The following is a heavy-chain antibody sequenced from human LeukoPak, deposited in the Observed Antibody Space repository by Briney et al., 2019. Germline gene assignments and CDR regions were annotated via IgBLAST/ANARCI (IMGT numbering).Heavy chain of an antibody. D-gene: IGHD3-22*01. Sequence: ASVKVSCKASGYSFTSYGISWVRQAPGQGLEWMGWISAYNGNTNYAQKLQGRVTMTTDTSTSTADMELRTLRSNDTAVYYCASTYYDSSGYYYNFDYWGQGTLVTVSS. CDR3: ASTYYDSSGYYYNFDY. V-gene: IGHV1-18*01. CDR2: ISAYNGNT. CDR1: GYSFTSYG. J-gene: IGHJ4*02.